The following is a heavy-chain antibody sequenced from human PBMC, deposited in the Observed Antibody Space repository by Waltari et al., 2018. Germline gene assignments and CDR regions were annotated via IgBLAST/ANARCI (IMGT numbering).Heavy chain of an antibody. J-gene: IGHJ3*02. Sequence: EVQLVQSGAEVKKPGESLKISCKGSGYSFTSYWIGWVRQMPGKGLGWRGIIYLCDSDTRYSPSFQGQVTISANKSSSTAYLQWSSMKASDTAMYYCASSTFYDILTGYRHDAFDIWGQGTMVTVSS. V-gene: IGHV5-51*03. CDR3: ASSTFYDILTGYRHDAFDI. D-gene: IGHD3-9*01. CDR2: IYLCDSDT. CDR1: GYSFTSYW.